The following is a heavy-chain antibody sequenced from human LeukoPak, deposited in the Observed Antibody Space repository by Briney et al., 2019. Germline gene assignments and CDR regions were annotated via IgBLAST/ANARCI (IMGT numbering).Heavy chain of an antibody. J-gene: IGHJ3*02. Sequence: GGSLRLSCAASGFTFSSYAMSWVRQAPGEGLEWVSAISGSGGSTYYADSVKGRFTISRDNSKNTLYLQMNSLRAEDTAVYYCAKDLYYYDSSGYYYVPPYAFDIWGQGTMVTVSS. CDR2: ISGSGGST. D-gene: IGHD3-22*01. V-gene: IGHV3-23*01. CDR1: GFTFSSYA. CDR3: AKDLYYYDSSGYYYVPPYAFDI.